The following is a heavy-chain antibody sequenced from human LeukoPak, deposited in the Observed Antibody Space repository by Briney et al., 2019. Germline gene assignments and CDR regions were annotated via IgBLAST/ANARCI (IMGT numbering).Heavy chain of an antibody. D-gene: IGHD3-16*01. Sequence: SETLSLTCTVSGGSISSYYWSWIRQPPGKGLEWIGYIYYSGGTNYNPSLKSRVTISVDTSKDQFSLKLSSVTAADTAVYYCARETGSSLGFVWGQGTLVTVSS. CDR1: GGSISSYY. V-gene: IGHV4-59*01. CDR3: ARETGSSLGFV. J-gene: IGHJ4*02. CDR2: IYYSGGT.